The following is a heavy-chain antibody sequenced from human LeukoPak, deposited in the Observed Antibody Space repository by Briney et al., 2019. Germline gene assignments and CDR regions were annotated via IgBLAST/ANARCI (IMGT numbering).Heavy chain of an antibody. CDR1: GFTFKTYA. Sequence: GGSLRLSCAASGFTFKTYAMIWFRQAPGKGLEWVSAISGTGADTYYADVGKGRFTISRDNSKNTLYLQLNTLRAEDTATYYCAKGGLQYPPGYYYYLEVWGKGTTVTVSS. V-gene: IGHV3-23*01. CDR3: AKGGLQYPPGYYYYLEV. D-gene: IGHD4-11*01. J-gene: IGHJ6*03. CDR2: ISGTGADT.